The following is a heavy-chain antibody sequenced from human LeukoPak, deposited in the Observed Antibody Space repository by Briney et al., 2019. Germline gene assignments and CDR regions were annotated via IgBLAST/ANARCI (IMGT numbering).Heavy chain of an antibody. CDR2: INPNSGGT. V-gene: IGHV1-2*06. CDR3: ARALGRDLGARLYYYDSSGMGRFDY. D-gene: IGHD3-22*01. CDR1: GYTFTGYY. J-gene: IGHJ4*02. Sequence: ASVKVSCKASGYTFTGYYMHWVRQAPGQGLEWMGRINPNSGGTNYAQKFQGRVTMTRDTSISTAYMELSRLRSDDTAVYYCARALGRDLGARLYYYDSSGMGRFDYWGQGTLVTVSS.